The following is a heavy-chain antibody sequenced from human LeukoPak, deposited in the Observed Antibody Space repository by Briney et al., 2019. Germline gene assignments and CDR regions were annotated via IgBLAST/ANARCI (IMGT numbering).Heavy chain of an antibody. CDR3: TTLGLFDY. CDR2: IKSNTDGGTV. Sequence: GGSLRLSCAASGFTFSSYGMHWVRQAPGKGLEWIGRIKSNTDGGTVDYAAPVKGRFIISRDDSKSTLYLQMSSLRPEDTSIYYCTTLGLFDYWGQGALVSVSS. CDR1: GFTFSSYG. J-gene: IGHJ4*02. V-gene: IGHV3-15*01.